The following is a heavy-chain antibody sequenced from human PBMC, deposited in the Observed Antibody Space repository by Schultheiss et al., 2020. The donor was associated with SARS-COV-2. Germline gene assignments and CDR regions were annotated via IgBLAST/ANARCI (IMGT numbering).Heavy chain of an antibody. Sequence: SETLSLTCAVSGGSISSYYWSWIRQPPGKGLEWIGYIYYSGSTNYNPSLKSRVTISVDTSKNQFSLKLSSVTAADTAVYYCARHAAMVKYYFDYWGQGTLVTVSS. J-gene: IGHJ4*02. V-gene: IGHV4-59*08. CDR2: IYYSGST. CDR3: ARHAAMVKYYFDY. D-gene: IGHD5-18*01. CDR1: GGSISSYY.